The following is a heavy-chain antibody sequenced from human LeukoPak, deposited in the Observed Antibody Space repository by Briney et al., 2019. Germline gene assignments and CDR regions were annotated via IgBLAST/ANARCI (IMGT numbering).Heavy chain of an antibody. J-gene: IGHJ1*01. V-gene: IGHV3-33*01. Sequence: GGFLRLSCSASGFTFSSYGMHWVRQAPGKGLAGVAVIWYDGSNIYYADSVKSRFTISRDNSKNTLYLQMNSLRAEDTAMYYCARVGYCSGGSCYDYFQNWGQGTLVTVSS. CDR3: ARVGYCSGGSCYDYFQN. D-gene: IGHD2-15*01. CDR1: GFTFSSYG. CDR2: IWYDGSNI.